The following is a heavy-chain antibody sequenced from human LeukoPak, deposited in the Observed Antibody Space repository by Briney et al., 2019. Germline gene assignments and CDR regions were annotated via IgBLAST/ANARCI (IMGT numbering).Heavy chain of an antibody. Sequence: GRSLRLSCAASGFTFSSYAMHWVRQAPGKGLEWVAVISYDGSNKYYADSVKGRFTISRDNSKNTLYLQMNSLRVEDTAVYYCAKSLYGGLDYWGQGTLVTVSS. CDR1: GFTFSSYA. CDR3: AKSLYGGLDY. V-gene: IGHV3-30-3*01. CDR2: ISYDGSNK. D-gene: IGHD4-23*01. J-gene: IGHJ4*02.